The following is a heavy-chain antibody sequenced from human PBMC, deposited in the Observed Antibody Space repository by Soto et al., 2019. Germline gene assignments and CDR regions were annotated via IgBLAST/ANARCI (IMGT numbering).Heavy chain of an antibody. V-gene: IGHV3-20*01. J-gene: IGHJ6*03. D-gene: IGHD3-16*01. CDR3: ARGNDYVWGGLYYCVAV. CDR2: INWHGGSP. CDR1: GFTFDDYG. Sequence: EVQLVESGGGVVRPGGSLRLSCAASGFTFDDYGMSRVRQAPGQELEWFAGINWHGGSPGYADSVKCRLTISRDNAKNSLYLHMNTLSAADTALYHCARGNDYVWGGLYYCVAVWGNGTTVTVAS.